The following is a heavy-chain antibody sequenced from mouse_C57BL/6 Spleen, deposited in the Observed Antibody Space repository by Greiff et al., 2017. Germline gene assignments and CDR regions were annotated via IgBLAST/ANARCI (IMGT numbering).Heavy chain of an antibody. J-gene: IGHJ2*01. Sequence: VQLQQPGAELVKPGASVKLSCKASGYTFTSYWMHWVTQRPGRGLEWIGRIDPNSGGTKYNEKFKSKATLTVDKPSSTAYMQISSLTSEDSAVSYCSRGGITTVVARYYIDYWGQGATRTVSS. V-gene: IGHV1-72*01. CDR3: SRGGITTVVARYYIDY. CDR1: GYTFTSYW. D-gene: IGHD1-1*01. CDR2: IDPNSGGT.